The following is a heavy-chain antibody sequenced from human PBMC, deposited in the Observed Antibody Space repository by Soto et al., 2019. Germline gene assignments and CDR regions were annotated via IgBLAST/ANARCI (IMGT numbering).Heavy chain of an antibody. D-gene: IGHD6-19*01. V-gene: IGHV4-59*03. Sequence: PSENLSRTCTVSGASISSYYWSWIRQPPGKELEWIGYIYYSGSTNYNPSLRSGVTISSNTSKNQFSLNLSSVTDACTPLYLCGIRYSSGWSGWFVPWGQGTLVTVS. CDR2: IYYSGST. J-gene: IGHJ5*02. CDR3: GIRYSSGWSGWFVP. CDR1: GASISSYY.